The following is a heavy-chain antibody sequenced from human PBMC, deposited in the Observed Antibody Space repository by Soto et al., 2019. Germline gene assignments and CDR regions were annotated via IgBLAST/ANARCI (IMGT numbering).Heavy chain of an antibody. V-gene: IGHV4-59*01. Sequence: SETLSLTCTVSGGSISNFYWSWIRQPPGKGLEWIGYISYSGNTNYNPSLKSRVSISVDTSKSQLSLNLTSVTAADTAVYYCARAPMVLSRSYFDSWGQGTPVTVSS. CDR3: ARAPMVLSRSYFDS. D-gene: IGHD2-8*01. CDR1: GGSISNFY. CDR2: ISYSGNT. J-gene: IGHJ4*02.